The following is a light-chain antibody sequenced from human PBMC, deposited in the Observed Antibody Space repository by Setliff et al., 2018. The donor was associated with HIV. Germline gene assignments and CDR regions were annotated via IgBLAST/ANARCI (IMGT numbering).Light chain of an antibody. V-gene: IGLV1-44*01. CDR3: AAWHDSLTGYV. Sequence: QSALTQPPSASGTPGQRVTIPCSGSSSNIRTNTVHWYQHLPGTAPKLLIYSTNKRPSGVPDRFSGSKSGTSASLAISGLQSEDEADYYCAAWHDSLTGYVFGTGTKVTVL. J-gene: IGLJ1*01. CDR1: SSNIRTNT. CDR2: STN.